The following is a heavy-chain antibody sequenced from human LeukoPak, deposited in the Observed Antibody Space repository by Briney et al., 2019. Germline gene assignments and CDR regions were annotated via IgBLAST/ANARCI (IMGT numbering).Heavy chain of an antibody. J-gene: IGHJ4*02. CDR3: ARGRAELGFDY. Sequence: SGTLSLTCAVYGGSFSGYYWSWIRQPPGKGLEWIGEINHSGSTNYNPSLKSRVTISVDTSKNQFSLKLSSVTAADTAVYYCARGRAELGFDYWGQGTLVTVSS. CDR2: INHSGST. D-gene: IGHD1-14*01. CDR1: GGSFSGYY. V-gene: IGHV4-34*01.